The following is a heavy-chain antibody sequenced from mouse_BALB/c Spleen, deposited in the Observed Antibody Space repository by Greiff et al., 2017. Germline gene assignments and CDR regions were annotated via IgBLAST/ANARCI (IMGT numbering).Heavy chain of an antibody. D-gene: IGHD2-3*01. CDR3: AREDGYYPLAY. J-gene: IGHJ3*01. CDR2: ILPGSGST. V-gene: IGHV1-9*01. CDR1: GYSFSSYW. Sequence: VQLQQSGAELMKPGASVKISCKATGYSFSSYWIEWVKQRPGHGLEWIGEILPGSGSTNYNEKFKGKATFTADTSSNTAYMQLSSLTSEDSAVYYCAREDGYYPLAYWGQGTLVTVSA.